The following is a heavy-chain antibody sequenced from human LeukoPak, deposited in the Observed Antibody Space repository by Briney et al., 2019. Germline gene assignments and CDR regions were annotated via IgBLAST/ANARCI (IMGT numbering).Heavy chain of an antibody. J-gene: IGHJ6*02. Sequence: PAASVKVSCKASGGTFSSYAISWVRQAPGQGLEWMRRIIPIFGIANYAQKFQGRVTITADKSTSTAYMELSSLRSEDTAVYYRARGCGGDCYSEDYYYGMDVWGQGTTVTISS. V-gene: IGHV1-69*04. D-gene: IGHD2-21*02. CDR2: IIPIFGIA. CDR3: ARGCGGDCYSEDYYYGMDV. CDR1: GGTFSSYA.